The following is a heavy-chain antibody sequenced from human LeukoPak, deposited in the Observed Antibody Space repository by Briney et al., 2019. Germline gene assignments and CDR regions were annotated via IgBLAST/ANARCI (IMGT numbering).Heavy chain of an antibody. J-gene: IGHJ4*02. CDR2: ISGSGGST. Sequence: GGSLRLSCAASGFTFSSYAMSWVRQAPGKGLEWVSAISGSGGSTFYADSVRGRLTISRDNSKNTLYLQMNSLRAEDTAVYYCANPYTGYVDFWGQGTLATVSS. CDR3: ANPYTGYVDF. D-gene: IGHD1-26*01. V-gene: IGHV3-23*01. CDR1: GFTFSSYA.